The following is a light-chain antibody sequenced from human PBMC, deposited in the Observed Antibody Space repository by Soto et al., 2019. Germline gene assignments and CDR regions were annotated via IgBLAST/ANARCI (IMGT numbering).Light chain of an antibody. CDR2: DAS. CDR1: QSISSTY. CDR3: QQYKDWPPLT. J-gene: IGKJ4*01. V-gene: IGKV3D-20*02. Sequence: EIVLTQSPGTLSLSPGERATLSCRASQSISSTYLTWYHQKPGQAPRLLIYDASRRATGIPDRFSGSESGTVFTLTIHSLEPEDFAVYYCQQYKDWPPLTFGGGTKVDI.